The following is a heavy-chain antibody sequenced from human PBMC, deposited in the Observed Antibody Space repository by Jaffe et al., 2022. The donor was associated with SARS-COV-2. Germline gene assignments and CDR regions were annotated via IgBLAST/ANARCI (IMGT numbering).Heavy chain of an antibody. CDR3: ARHEWRYCSGGSCYRTDSRVGVRPYYFDY. V-gene: IGHV4-39*01. D-gene: IGHD2-15*01. J-gene: IGHJ4*02. CDR1: GGSISSSSYY. CDR2: IYYSGST. Sequence: QLQLQESGPGLVKPSETLSLTCTVSGGSISSSSYYWGWIRQPPGKGLEWIGSIYYSGSTYYNPSLKSRVTISVDTSKNQFSLKLSSVTAADTAVYYCARHEWRYCSGGSCYRTDSRVGVRPYYFDYWGQGTLVTVSS.